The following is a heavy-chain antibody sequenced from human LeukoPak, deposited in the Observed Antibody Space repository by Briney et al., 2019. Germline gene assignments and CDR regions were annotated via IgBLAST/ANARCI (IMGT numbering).Heavy chain of an antibody. CDR1: GGSISGYY. D-gene: IGHD3-10*01. J-gene: IGHJ6*02. CDR3: ARVGRVGPSDYGMDV. V-gene: IGHV4-4*07. CDR2: IYSSGST. Sequence: PSETLSLTCSVSGGSISGYYWSWIRQPAGKGLEWIGRIYSSGSTDYNPSLKSRVTMSVDTSKNQLSLKLISVTAADTAVYYCARVGRVGPSDYGMDVWGQGTTVTVSS.